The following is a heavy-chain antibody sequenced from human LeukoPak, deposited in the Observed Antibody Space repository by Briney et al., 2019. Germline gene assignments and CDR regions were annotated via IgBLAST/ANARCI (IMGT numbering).Heavy chain of an antibody. D-gene: IGHD3-10*01. V-gene: IGHV3-23*01. CDR2: MSGSGTGT. J-gene: IGHJ4*02. CDR3: AKGLYQYFGSGSYTLDH. CDR1: GFAFRNYA. Sequence: GGSLRLSCAASGFAFRNYAMSWVRQAPGKGPEWVSAMSGSGTGTSYAESVQGRFTISRDNSKNTLYLQMNSLRAEDTAVYYCAKGLYQYFGSGSYTLDHWGQGTQVTVSS.